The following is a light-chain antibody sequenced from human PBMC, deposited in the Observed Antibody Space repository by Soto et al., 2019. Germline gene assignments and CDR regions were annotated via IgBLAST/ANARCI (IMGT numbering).Light chain of an antibody. CDR2: KAS. CDR1: QSISSW. V-gene: IGKV1-5*03. J-gene: IGKJ1*01. Sequence: DIQMTQSPSTLSASVGDRVTITCRASQSISSWLAWYQQKPGKAPKLLIYKASSLESGVTSRFSGSGSGTEFTLTISSLQPDDFAPYYCQQYNTYSETFGQGTKVEIK. CDR3: QQYNTYSET.